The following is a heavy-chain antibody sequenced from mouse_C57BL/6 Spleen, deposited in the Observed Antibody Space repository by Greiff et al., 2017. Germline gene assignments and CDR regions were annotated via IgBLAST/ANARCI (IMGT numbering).Heavy chain of an antibody. CDR2: IDPSDSET. CDR3: AREGDYYGRSYTLFAY. D-gene: IGHD1-1*01. Sequence: QVQLQQPGAELVRPGSSVKLSCKASGYTFTSYWMHWVKQRPIQGLEWIGNIDPSDSETHYNQKFKDKATLTVDKSSSTAYMQLSSLTSEDSAVYYCAREGDYYGRSYTLFAYWGQGTLVTVSA. CDR1: GYTFTSYW. V-gene: IGHV1-52*01. J-gene: IGHJ3*01.